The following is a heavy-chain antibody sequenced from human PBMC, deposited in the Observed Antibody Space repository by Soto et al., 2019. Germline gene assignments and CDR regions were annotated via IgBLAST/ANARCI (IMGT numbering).Heavy chain of an antibody. D-gene: IGHD3-22*01. J-gene: IGHJ4*02. CDR3: ARKYNYESSGYYY. V-gene: IGHV3-74*01. Sequence: EVQLVESGGGLVQPGGSLRLSCADSGFTFSSYWMHWVRQAPGKGLVWVSRINSDGSSANYADSVKGRFTISRDNAKNTLYLQMNSLRVEDTAVYYCARKYNYESSGYYYWGQGTLVTVSS. CDR2: INSDGSSA. CDR1: GFTFSSYW.